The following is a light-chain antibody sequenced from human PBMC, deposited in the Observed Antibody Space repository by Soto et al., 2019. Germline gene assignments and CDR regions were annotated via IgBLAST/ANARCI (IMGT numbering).Light chain of an antibody. CDR1: QSVSSDS. V-gene: IGKV3-20*01. CDR3: QQYGGSPLT. Sequence: EIVLTQSPGTLSLSPGERATLSCRASQSVSSDSLAWYQQEPGQAPRLLIYGASSRATGIPDRFSGSGSGTDFTLTISRLEPEDFAVYYCQQYGGSPLTFGGGTTVEIK. CDR2: GAS. J-gene: IGKJ4*01.